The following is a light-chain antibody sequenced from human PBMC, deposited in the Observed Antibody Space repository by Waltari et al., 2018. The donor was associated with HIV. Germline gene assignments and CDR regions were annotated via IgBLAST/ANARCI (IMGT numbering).Light chain of an antibody. Sequence: QSALTQPAPVSGSPGQSITLSCTGTSSDVGSDNLVSWYQQHPGKAPKLMIYEGSKRPSGVSNRFSGSKSGNTASLTISGLQAEDEADYYCCSYAGSSTYVFGTGTKVTVL. V-gene: IGLV2-23*01. CDR1: SSDVGSDNL. CDR2: EGS. CDR3: CSYAGSSTYV. J-gene: IGLJ1*01.